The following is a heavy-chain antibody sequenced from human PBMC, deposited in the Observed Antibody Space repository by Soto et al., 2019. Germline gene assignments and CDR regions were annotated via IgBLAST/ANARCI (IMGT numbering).Heavy chain of an antibody. Sequence: ASVKVSCKASGYTFTSYAMHLVRQAPGQRLEWMGWINAGNGNTKYSQKFQGRVTITRGTSASTAYMELSSLRSEDTAVYYCARGDTPRHYYMDVWGKGTTVTVSS. V-gene: IGHV1-3*01. J-gene: IGHJ6*03. D-gene: IGHD3-16*01. CDR2: INAGNGNT. CDR3: ARGDTPRHYYMDV. CDR1: GYTFTSYA.